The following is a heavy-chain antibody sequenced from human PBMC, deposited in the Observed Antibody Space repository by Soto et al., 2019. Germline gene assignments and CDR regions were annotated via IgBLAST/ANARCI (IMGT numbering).Heavy chain of an antibody. V-gene: IGHV4-34*01. CDR2: INHSGST. CDR1: GGSFSGYY. Sequence: PSATLSLTCAVYGGSFSGYYWSWIRQPPGKGLEWIGEINHSGSTNYNPSLKSRVTISVDTSKNQFSLKLSSVTAADTAVYYCASWGNYYDSSGYSDYWGQGTLVTVSS. J-gene: IGHJ4*02. D-gene: IGHD3-22*01. CDR3: ASWGNYYDSSGYSDY.